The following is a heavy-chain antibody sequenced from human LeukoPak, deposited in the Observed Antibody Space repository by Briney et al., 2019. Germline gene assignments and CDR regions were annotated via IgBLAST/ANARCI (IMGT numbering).Heavy chain of an antibody. CDR3: ARGGIYDSQQIDY. Sequence: SVKVSCTASGGTFSSYAISWVRQAPGQGLEWMGGIIPIFGTANYAQKFQGRVTITTDESTSTAYMELSSLRSEDTAVYYCARGGIYDSQQIDYWGQGTLVTVSS. CDR1: GGTFSSYA. D-gene: IGHD3-22*01. CDR2: IIPIFGTA. V-gene: IGHV1-69*05. J-gene: IGHJ4*02.